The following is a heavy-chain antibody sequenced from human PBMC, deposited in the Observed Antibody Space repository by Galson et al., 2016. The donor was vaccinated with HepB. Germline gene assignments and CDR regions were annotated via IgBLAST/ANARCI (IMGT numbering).Heavy chain of an antibody. Sequence: LSLTCTVSGASISSSGYSWGWIRQPPGKGLEWIGSIYYSGGTYSNPSLKSRVTISVDTSKNQFSLRLSSVTAADTAVFYCARRSITARRQWFFDLWGRGTLVTVTS. D-gene: IGHD6-6*01. J-gene: IGHJ2*01. CDR2: IYYSGGT. CDR3: ARRSITARRQWFFDL. CDR1: GASISSSGYS. V-gene: IGHV4-39*01.